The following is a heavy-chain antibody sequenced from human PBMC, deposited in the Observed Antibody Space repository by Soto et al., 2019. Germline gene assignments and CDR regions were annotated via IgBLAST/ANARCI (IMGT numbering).Heavy chain of an antibody. CDR3: AHPGNKASAGYYFDY. CDR2: IYWDDDK. Sequence: QITLKESGPTLMKPTQTLTLTCSFSGFSLSTRGVHVGWIRQPPGKALEWLALIYWDDDKRYSPSLKTRLTITKDTPKNQVVLTLTNVDPADTGTYYCAHPGNKASAGYYFDYWGQGTLVTVSS. D-gene: IGHD6-13*01. V-gene: IGHV2-5*02. J-gene: IGHJ4*02. CDR1: GFSLSTRGVH.